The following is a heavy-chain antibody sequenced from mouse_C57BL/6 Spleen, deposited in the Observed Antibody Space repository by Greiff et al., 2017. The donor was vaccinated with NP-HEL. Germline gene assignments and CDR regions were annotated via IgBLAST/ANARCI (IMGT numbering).Heavy chain of an antibody. CDR3: AREGWFAY. J-gene: IGHJ3*01. CDR2: ISYDGSN. CDR1: GYSITSGYY. Sequence: EVKLQESGPGLVKPSQSLSLTCSVTGYSITSGYYWNWIRQFPGNKLEWMGYISYDGSNNYNPSLKNRISITRDTSKNQFFLKLNSVTTEDTATYYCAREGWFAYWGQGTLVTVSA. V-gene: IGHV3-6*01.